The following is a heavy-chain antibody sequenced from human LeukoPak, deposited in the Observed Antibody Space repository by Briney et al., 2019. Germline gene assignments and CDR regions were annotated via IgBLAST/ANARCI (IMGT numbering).Heavy chain of an antibody. J-gene: IGHJ4*02. V-gene: IGHV4-39*07. CDR3: ARDISSGWLISIDY. CDR2: VYHSGSSFYHSGYT. Sequence: PSETLSLTCTVSGGSIRSSTFYWGWIRQPPGKGLEWIGSVYHSGSSFYHSGYTYYNPSLKSRVTVSVDTSKNQLSLKVSSVTAADTAEYYCARDISSGWLISIDYWGQGTLVTVSS. CDR1: GGSIRSSTFY. D-gene: IGHD6-19*01.